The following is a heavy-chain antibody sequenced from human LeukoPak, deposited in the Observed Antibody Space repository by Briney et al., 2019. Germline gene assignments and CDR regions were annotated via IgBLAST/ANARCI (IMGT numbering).Heavy chain of an antibody. CDR1: GGSFSGYY. D-gene: IGHD6-19*01. V-gene: IGHV4-34*01. Sequence: SETLSLTCAVYGGSFSGYYWSWIRQPPGKGLEWIGEINHSGSTNYNPSLKSRVTISVDTSKNQFSLKLSSVTAADTAVYYCARATSSCWFRQWGQGTLVTVSS. J-gene: IGHJ4*02. CDR3: ARATSSCWFRQ. CDR2: INHSGST.